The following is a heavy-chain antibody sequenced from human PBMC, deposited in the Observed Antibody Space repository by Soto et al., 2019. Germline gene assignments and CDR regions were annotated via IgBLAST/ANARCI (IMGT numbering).Heavy chain of an antibody. CDR3: TTAGGNYGSGSYIYDYYMDV. D-gene: IGHD3-10*01. V-gene: IGHV3-15*01. CDR1: GFTFSNAW. Sequence: GGSLRLSCAASGFTFSNAWMSWVRQAPGKGLEWVGRIKSKTDGGKTDYAAPVKGGFTISREDSKNTLYLQMNSLKTEDTAVYYCTTAGGNYGSGSYIYDYYMDVWGKGTTVTVSS. J-gene: IGHJ6*03. CDR2: IKSKTDGGKT.